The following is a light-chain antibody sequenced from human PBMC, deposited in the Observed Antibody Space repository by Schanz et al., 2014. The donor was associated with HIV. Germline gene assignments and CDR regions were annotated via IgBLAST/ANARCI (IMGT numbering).Light chain of an antibody. Sequence: DIVMTQSPDSLAVSLGERATINCKSSQTVLYSSNNKNDLAWYQQKAGQPPKLLIYWASTRESGVPDRFSGSGSGTDFTLTISSLQAEDVAVYYCQQYYTTPPTFGQGTKVKSN. J-gene: IGKJ1*01. V-gene: IGKV4-1*01. CDR2: WAS. CDR3: QQYYTTPPT. CDR1: QTVLYSSNNKND.